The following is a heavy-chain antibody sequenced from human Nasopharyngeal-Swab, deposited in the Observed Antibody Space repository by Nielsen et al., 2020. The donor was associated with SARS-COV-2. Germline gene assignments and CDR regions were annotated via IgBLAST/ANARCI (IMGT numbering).Heavy chain of an antibody. J-gene: IGHJ4*02. Sequence: WIRPPPGKGLEWVSAISGSGGSTYSADFVKGRFTISRDNAKNSLYLQMNSLRAEDTAVYYCARQYCSSTSCYAGAYFDYWGQGTLVTVSS. CDR3: ARQYCSSTSCYAGAYFDY. D-gene: IGHD2-2*01. V-gene: IGHV3-48*03. CDR2: ISGSGGST.